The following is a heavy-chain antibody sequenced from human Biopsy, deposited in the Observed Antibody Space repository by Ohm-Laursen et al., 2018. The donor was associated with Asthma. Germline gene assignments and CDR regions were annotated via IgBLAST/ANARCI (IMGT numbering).Heavy chain of an antibody. Sequence: GSLRLSCSASGFTFRSYAMHWVRQVPGKGLEWVANIKHDGSEKNHVDSLKGRFTISRDNAKNSLYLQMNSLRAEDTAVYYCARTFHFWSPYHAEHYQLWGQGTLVTVSS. D-gene: IGHD3-3*02. V-gene: IGHV3-7*01. CDR2: IKHDGSEK. CDR3: ARTFHFWSPYHAEHYQL. J-gene: IGHJ1*01. CDR1: GFTFRSYA.